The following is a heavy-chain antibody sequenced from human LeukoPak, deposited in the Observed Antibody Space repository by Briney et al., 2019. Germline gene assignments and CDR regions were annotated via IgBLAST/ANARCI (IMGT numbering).Heavy chain of an antibody. V-gene: IGHV1-69*13. Sequence: GASVKVSCKXSGGTFSSYAISWVRQSPGQGLEWMGGIIPIFGTANYSQKFQGRVTITADESTSTAYMELSSLRSEDTAVYYCAIHGAAAVLLFDYWGQGTLVTVSS. D-gene: IGHD6-13*01. CDR3: AIHGAAAVLLFDY. CDR2: IIPIFGTA. J-gene: IGHJ4*02. CDR1: GGTFSSYA.